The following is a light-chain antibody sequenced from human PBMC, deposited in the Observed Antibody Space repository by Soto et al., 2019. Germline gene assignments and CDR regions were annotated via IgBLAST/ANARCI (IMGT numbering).Light chain of an antibody. CDR3: QQYDNLPYT. CDR1: HDITNF. Sequence: DIPMTQSPSSLSASVGDRVTITCQASHDITNFLNWYQQKPEKAPKLLIYGASNLQTGVPSRFSGRGSGTDFTFTISSLQPEDIATYYCQQYDNLPYTFGQGTKLEIK. CDR2: GAS. V-gene: IGKV1-33*01. J-gene: IGKJ2*01.